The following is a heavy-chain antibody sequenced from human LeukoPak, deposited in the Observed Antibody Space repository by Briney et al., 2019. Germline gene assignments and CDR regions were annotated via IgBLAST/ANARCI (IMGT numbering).Heavy chain of an antibody. CDR1: GFPFSSYW. V-gene: IGHV3-7*01. CDR3: ARGQDGYNSH. D-gene: IGHD5-24*01. Sequence: GGSLRLSCVASGFPFSSYWMTWVRQAPGKGLEWVANIKQDGSKKSYVDSVKGRFTISRDNAKNSLYLQMNSLRAEDTAVYYCARGQDGYNSHWGQGTLVTVSS. J-gene: IGHJ4*02. CDR2: IKQDGSKK.